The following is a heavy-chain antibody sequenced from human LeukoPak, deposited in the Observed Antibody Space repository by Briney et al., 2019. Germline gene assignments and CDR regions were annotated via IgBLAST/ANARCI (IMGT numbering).Heavy chain of an antibody. D-gene: IGHD6-6*01. Sequence: SVNVSCKASGGTFSSYAISWVRQAPGQGLEWMGGIIPIFGTANYAQKFQGRVTITTDESTSTAYMELSSLRSEDTAVYYCAREGYSSSSGLLNFDYWGQGTLVTVSS. J-gene: IGHJ4*02. V-gene: IGHV1-69*05. CDR1: GGTFSSYA. CDR2: IIPIFGTA. CDR3: AREGYSSSSGLLNFDY.